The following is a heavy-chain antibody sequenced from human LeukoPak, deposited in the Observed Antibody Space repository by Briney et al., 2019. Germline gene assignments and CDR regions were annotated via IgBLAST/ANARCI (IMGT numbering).Heavy chain of an antibody. CDR1: GFTFSSYG. J-gene: IGHJ5*02. D-gene: IGHD6-19*01. CDR2: IWYDGSNK. CDR3: ARDPIPSSGWYRGWFDP. Sequence: PGGSLRLSCAASGFTFSSYGMHWVRQAPGKGLEWVAVIWYDGSNKYYADSVKGRFTISRDNSKNTLYLEMNSLRAEDTAVYYCARDPIPSSGWYRGWFDPWGQGTLVTVSS. V-gene: IGHV3-33*01.